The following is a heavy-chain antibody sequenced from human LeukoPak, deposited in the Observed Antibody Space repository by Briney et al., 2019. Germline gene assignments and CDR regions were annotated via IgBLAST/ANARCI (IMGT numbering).Heavy chain of an antibody. V-gene: IGHV1-18*01. CDR3: AREGISIHYDFWSGSPHFDY. CDR1: GYTFTSYG. Sequence: ASVKVSCKASGYTFTSYGISWVRQAPGQGLEWMGWISAYNGNTNYAQKLQGRVTMTTDTSTSTAYMELRSLRSDDTAVYYCAREGISIHYDFWSGSPHFDYWGQGTLVTVSS. CDR2: ISAYNGNT. D-gene: IGHD3-3*01. J-gene: IGHJ4*02.